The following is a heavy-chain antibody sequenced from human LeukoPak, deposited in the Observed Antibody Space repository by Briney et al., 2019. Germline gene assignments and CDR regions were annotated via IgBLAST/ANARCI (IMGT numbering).Heavy chain of an antibody. J-gene: IGHJ4*02. Sequence: AGSLRLSCAASGFTLSTYSMHWVRHGPGKGLEWVSYIRSSSSPIFYADSFKGRFTISRDNAKSSLFLQMNSLRDEDTAIYYCARDKYSTIDYWGQGTLVTGSS. D-gene: IGHD6-6*01. CDR3: ARDKYSTIDY. CDR1: GFTLSTYS. CDR2: IRSSSSPI. V-gene: IGHV3-48*02.